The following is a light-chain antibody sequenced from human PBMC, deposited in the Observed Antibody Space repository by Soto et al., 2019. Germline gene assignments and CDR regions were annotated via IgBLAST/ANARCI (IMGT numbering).Light chain of an antibody. J-gene: IGLJ1*01. CDR2: DVS. V-gene: IGLV2-14*01. CDR1: SSDVGNYNS. Sequence: QSVLTKPAYVSGFPGQSITISCTGTSSDVGNYNSVSWYQQRPGKAPKFMISDVSDRPAGVSNRFSGSKSGSTATLTISSLQAEDEADYYCGSYTSSRTYVFGTGTKVTVL. CDR3: GSYTSSRTYV.